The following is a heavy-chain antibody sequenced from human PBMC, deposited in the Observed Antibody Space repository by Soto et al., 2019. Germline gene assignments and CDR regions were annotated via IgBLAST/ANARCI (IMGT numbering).Heavy chain of an antibody. V-gene: IGHV5-10-1*01. J-gene: IGHJ5*02. Sequence: GESLKISCKGSGYSFTSYWISWVRQMPGKGLEWMGRIDPSDSYTNYSPFFQGHVTISADKSISTAYLQWSSLKASDTAMYYCARHIIVGATINWFDPWGQGTLVTVS. CDR2: IDPSDSYT. D-gene: IGHD1-26*01. CDR1: GYSFTSYW. CDR3: ARHIIVGATINWFDP.